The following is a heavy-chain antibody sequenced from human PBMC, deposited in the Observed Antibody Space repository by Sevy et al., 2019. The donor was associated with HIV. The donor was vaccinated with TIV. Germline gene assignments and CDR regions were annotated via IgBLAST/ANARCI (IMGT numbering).Heavy chain of an antibody. D-gene: IGHD4-17*01. J-gene: IGHJ4*02. Sequence: ASVKVSCKASGYTFSNYGLHWLRQAPGQGLDWMGRINTKVAVPTYAQGFTGRFVFSLDTSVSTAYLQINGLRSEDTAVYFCARNYGDYPDYYFDSWGQGSLVTVSS. CDR3: ARNYGDYPDYYFDS. CDR2: INTKVAVP. V-gene: IGHV7-4-1*02. CDR1: GYTFSNYG.